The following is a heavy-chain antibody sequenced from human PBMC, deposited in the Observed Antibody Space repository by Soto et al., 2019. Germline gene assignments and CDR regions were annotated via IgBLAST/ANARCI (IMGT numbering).Heavy chain of an antibody. CDR1: GYTFTSYG. V-gene: IGHV1-18*01. Sequence: SVKVSCKASGYTFTSYGISWVRQAPGQGLEWMGWISAYNGNTNYAQKLQGRVTMTTDTSTSTAYMELRSLRSDDTAVYYCAREGMATVTRSEMASGMDVWGQGTTVTVSS. CDR2: ISAYNGNT. D-gene: IGHD4-17*01. CDR3: AREGMATVTRSEMASGMDV. J-gene: IGHJ6*02.